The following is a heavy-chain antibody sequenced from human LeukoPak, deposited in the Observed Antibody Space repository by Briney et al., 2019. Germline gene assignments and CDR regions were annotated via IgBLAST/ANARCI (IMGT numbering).Heavy chain of an antibody. CDR3: ARGGRDYYGSGSYYTDAFDI. CDR2: FDPEDGET. V-gene: IGHV1-24*01. D-gene: IGHD3-10*01. CDR1: GYTLTELS. Sequence: EASVKVSCKVSGYTLTELSMHWVRQAPGKGLEWMGGFDPEDGETIYAQKFQGRVTITADKSTSTAYMELSSLRSEDTAVYYCARGGRDYYGSGSYYTDAFDIWGQGTMVTVSS. J-gene: IGHJ3*02.